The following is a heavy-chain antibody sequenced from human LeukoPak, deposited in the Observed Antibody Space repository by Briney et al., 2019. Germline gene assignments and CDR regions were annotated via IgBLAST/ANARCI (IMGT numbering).Heavy chain of an antibody. CDR1: GGSISSYY. D-gene: IGHD1-14*01. CDR3: ASSYRAYYFDY. V-gene: IGHV4-59*01. Sequence: SETLSLTCTVSGGSISSYYWSWIRQPPGKGLEWIGYIYYSGSTNYNPSLKSRVTISVDTSKNQFSLKLSSVTAADTAVYYCASSYRAYYFDYWGQGTLVTVSS. J-gene: IGHJ4*02. CDR2: IYYSGST.